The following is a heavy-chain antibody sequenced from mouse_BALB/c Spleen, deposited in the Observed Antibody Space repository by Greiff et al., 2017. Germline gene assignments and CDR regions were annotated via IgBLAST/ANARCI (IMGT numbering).Heavy chain of an antibody. J-gene: IGHJ3*01. V-gene: IGHV1-54*01. Sequence: QVQLQQSGAELVRPGTSVKVSCKASGYAFTNYLIEWVKQRPGQGLEWIGVINPGSGGTNYNEKFKGKATLTADKSSSTAYMQLSSLTSDDSAVYCCARWFPFTYWGQGTLVTVSA. CDR1: GYAFTNYL. CDR3: ARWFPFTY. CDR2: INPGSGGT. D-gene: IGHD2-2*01.